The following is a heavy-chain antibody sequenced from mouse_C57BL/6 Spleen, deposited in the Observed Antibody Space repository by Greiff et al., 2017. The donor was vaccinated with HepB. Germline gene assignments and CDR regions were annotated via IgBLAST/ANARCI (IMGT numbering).Heavy chain of an antibody. V-gene: IGHV5-6*02. J-gene: IGHJ2*01. D-gene: IGHD2-3*01. CDR3: ARQGYDGYYLDY. CDR2: ISSGGSYT. Sequence: DVKLVESGGDLVKPGGSLKLSCAASGFTFSSYGMSWVRQTPDKRLEWVATISSGGSYTYYPDSVKGRFTISRDNAKNTLYLQMSSLKSEDTAMYYCARQGYDGYYLDYWGQGTTLTVSS. CDR1: GFTFSSYG.